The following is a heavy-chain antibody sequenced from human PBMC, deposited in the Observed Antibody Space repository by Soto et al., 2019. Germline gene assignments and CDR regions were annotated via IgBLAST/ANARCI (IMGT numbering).Heavy chain of an antibody. CDR2: ISGSGGST. CDR1: GFTFDDYA. J-gene: IGHJ4*02. D-gene: IGHD6-19*01. V-gene: IGHV3-23*01. Sequence: GGSLRLSCAASGFTFDDYAMHWVRQAPGKGLEWVSGISGSGGSTYYADSVKGRFTISRDNSKNTLYLQMNSLRAEDTAVYYCAKSSGWSPMNPSYFDYWGQGTLVTVSS. CDR3: AKSSGWSPMNPSYFDY.